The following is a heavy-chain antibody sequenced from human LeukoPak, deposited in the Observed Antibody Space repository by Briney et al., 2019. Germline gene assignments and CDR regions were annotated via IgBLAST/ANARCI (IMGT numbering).Heavy chain of an antibody. CDR3: ARPPLFGFGEYQYFQH. Sequence: GRSLRLSCAASGFTFSSYAMHWVRQAPGKGLEWVAVISYDGSNKYYADSVKGRFTISRDNSKNTLYLQMNSLRAEDTAVYYCARPPLFGFGEYQYFQHWGQGTLVTVSS. V-gene: IGHV3-30-3*01. CDR1: GFTFSSYA. J-gene: IGHJ1*01. CDR2: ISYDGSNK. D-gene: IGHD3-10*01.